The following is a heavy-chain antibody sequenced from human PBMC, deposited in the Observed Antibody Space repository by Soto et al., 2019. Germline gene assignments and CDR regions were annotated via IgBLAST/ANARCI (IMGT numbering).Heavy chain of an antibody. CDR1: GGSISSGGYY. D-gene: IGHD3-10*01. J-gene: IGHJ5*02. Sequence: PSETLSLTCTVSGGSISSGGYYWSWIRQHPRKGLEWIGYIYYSGSTYYNPSLKSRVTISVDTSKNQFSLKLSSVTAADTAVYYCARAGSSDWFDPWGQGTLVTVSS. CDR3: ARAGSSDWFDP. CDR2: IYYSGST. V-gene: IGHV4-31*03.